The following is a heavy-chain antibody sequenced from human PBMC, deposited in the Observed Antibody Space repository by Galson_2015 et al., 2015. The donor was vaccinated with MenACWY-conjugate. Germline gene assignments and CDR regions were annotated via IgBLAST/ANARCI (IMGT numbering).Heavy chain of an antibody. CDR2: IYYSGST. CDR1: GGSISSYY. J-gene: IGHJ5*02. Sequence: QTLSLTCTVSGGSISSYYWSWIRQPPGKGLEWIGYIYYSGSTNYNPSLKSRVTISVDTSKNQFSLKLSSVTAADTAVYYCARHPDYDFWSRTPSNWFDPWGQGTLVTVSS. V-gene: IGHV4-59*08. CDR3: ARHPDYDFWSRTPSNWFDP. D-gene: IGHD3-3*01.